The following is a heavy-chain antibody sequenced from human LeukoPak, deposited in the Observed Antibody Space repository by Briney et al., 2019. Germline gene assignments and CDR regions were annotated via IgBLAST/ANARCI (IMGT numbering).Heavy chain of an antibody. CDR3: ARDGSGWSSDY. J-gene: IGHJ4*02. V-gene: IGHV3-33*01. D-gene: IGHD6-19*01. Sequence: PGGSLRLSCAASGFNFRDSGMHWVRQAPGKGLEWVAVMWNDGITGKYADSVRGRFSVSRDNSKNTVYLQMDSLRADDTSVYYCARDGSGWSSDYWGQGILVTVSS. CDR2: MWNDGITG. CDR1: GFNFRDSG.